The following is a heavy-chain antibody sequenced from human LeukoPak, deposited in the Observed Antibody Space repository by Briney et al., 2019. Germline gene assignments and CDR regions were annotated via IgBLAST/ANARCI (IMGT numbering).Heavy chain of an antibody. CDR3: ARDLAYSRLDY. V-gene: IGHV3-7*01. CDR1: GLTFSSSW. J-gene: IGHJ4*02. CDR2: INPDGNKK. Sequence: GGSLRLSCAVSGLTFSSSWMDWVRQAPGKGLEWVASINPDGNKKYSADSVKGRFTISRDNAENSLYLQMNSLRVEDTASYYCARDLAYSRLDYWGQGMLVTVSS. D-gene: IGHD5-18*01.